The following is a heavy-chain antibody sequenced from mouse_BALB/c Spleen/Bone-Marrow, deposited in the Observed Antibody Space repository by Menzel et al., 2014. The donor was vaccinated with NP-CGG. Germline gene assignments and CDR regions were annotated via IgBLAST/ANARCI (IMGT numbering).Heavy chain of an antibody. CDR2: IDTSDSYT. V-gene: IGHV1-69*01. D-gene: IGHD2-4*01. CDR1: GYTFTDNW. CDR3: ARGGHDFSLDY. Sequence: QVHVKQSGAELGMPGASVKMSCKASGYTFTDNWIYWVKQRPGQGLEWIGAIDTSDSYTNYNQKFMGKASLTVDASSSTAHMQVSSLTSDDSAVYYCARGGHDFSLDYWGQGTSVTVSS. J-gene: IGHJ4*01.